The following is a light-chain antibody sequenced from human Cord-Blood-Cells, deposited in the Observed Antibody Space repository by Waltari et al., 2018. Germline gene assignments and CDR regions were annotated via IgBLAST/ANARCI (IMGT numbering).Light chain of an antibody. CDR2: EVS. CDR1: RSDVGGYNY. J-gene: IGLJ1*01. Sequence: QSALTQPASVSGSPGQSITISCPGTRSDVGGYNYVSWFQHHPGKAPKLMIYEVSNRPSGVSNRFSGSKSGNTASLTISGLQAEDEADYYCSSYTSSSTYVFGTGTKVTVL. CDR3: SSYTSSSTYV. V-gene: IGLV2-14*01.